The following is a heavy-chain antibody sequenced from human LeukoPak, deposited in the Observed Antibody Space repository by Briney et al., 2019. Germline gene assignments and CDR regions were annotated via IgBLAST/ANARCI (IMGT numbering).Heavy chain of an antibody. J-gene: IGHJ5*02. Sequence: GGSLRLSCAASGFTFSSYSMNWVRQAPGKGLEWVSSISSSSSYIYYADSVKGRFTISRDNAKNSLYLQMNSLRAEDTAVYYCARDKAPASSWSTSNWFDPWGQGSVVTDSS. CDR2: ISSSSSYI. D-gene: IGHD6-13*01. CDR1: GFTFSSYS. CDR3: ARDKAPASSWSTSNWFDP. V-gene: IGHV3-21*01.